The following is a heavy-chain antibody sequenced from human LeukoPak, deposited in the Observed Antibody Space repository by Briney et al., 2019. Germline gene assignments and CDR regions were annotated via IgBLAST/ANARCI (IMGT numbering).Heavy chain of an antibody. CDR1: GGSFSGYY. CDR2: INHSGGT. D-gene: IGHD1-26*01. J-gene: IGHJ4*02. Sequence: SETLSLTCAVYGGSFSGYYWSWIRQPPGKGLGWIGEINHSGGTNYNPSLKSRVTISVDTSKNQVSLKLSSVTAADTAVYYCARGQEEWELLQRAVHYDYWGQGTLVTVSS. CDR3: ARGQEEWELLQRAVHYDY. V-gene: IGHV4-34*01.